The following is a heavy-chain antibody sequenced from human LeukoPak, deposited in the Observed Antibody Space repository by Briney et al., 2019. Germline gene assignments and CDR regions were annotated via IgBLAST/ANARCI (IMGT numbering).Heavy chain of an antibody. CDR3: ARHYGAAGDFDY. Sequence: GVSLKISCKGSGYSFTSYWISWVRQMPGKGLEWMGRIDPSDSYTNYSPSFEGHVTISADKSISTAYLQWSSLKASDIATYYCARHYGAAGDFDYWGQGTLVTVSS. CDR2: IDPSDSYT. J-gene: IGHJ4*02. CDR1: GYSFTSYW. V-gene: IGHV5-10-1*01. D-gene: IGHD6-13*01.